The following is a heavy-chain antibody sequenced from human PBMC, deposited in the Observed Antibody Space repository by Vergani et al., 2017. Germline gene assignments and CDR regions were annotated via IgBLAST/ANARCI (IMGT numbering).Heavy chain of an antibody. V-gene: IGHV1-2*02. CDR1: GYTFTGYY. CDR2: INPNSGGT. Sequence: QVQLVQSGAEVKKPGASVKVSCKASGYTFTGYYMHWVRQAPGQGLEWMGWINPNSGGTNYAQKFQGRVTMTRDTSISTAYMELSRLRSEDTAVYYCARGVRVIEVAGINYFDYWGQGTLVTVSS. D-gene: IGHD6-19*01. J-gene: IGHJ4*02. CDR3: ARGVRVIEVAGINYFDY.